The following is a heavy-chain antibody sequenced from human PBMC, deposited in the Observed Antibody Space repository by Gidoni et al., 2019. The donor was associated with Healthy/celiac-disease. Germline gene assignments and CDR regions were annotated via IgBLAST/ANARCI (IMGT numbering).Heavy chain of an antibody. Sequence: QVQLVQSGAEVKKPGASVKVSCKASGYTFTSYGLSWVRPAPGQGLEWMGWISAYNGNTNYAQKLQGRVTMTTDTSTSTAYMELRSLRSDDTAVYYCAREPQDSSGYYYEGYYYYYGMDVWGQGTTVTVSS. CDR2: ISAYNGNT. V-gene: IGHV1-18*01. J-gene: IGHJ6*02. D-gene: IGHD3-22*01. CDR3: AREPQDSSGYYYEGYYYYYGMDV. CDR1: GYTFTSYG.